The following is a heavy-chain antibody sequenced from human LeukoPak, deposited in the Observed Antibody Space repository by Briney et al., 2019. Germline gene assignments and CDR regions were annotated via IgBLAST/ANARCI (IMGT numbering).Heavy chain of an antibody. J-gene: IGHJ4*02. CDR3: ARVTREPRLVDY. CDR1: GGSISSYY. D-gene: IGHD1-14*01. CDR2: IYYSGST. V-gene: IGHV4-59*01. Sequence: SETLSLTCTVSGGSISSYYWSWIRQPPGKGLEWIGYIYYSGSTNYNPSLKSRVTISVDTSKNQFSLKLSSVTAADTAVYYCARVTREPRLVDYWGQGTLVTVSS.